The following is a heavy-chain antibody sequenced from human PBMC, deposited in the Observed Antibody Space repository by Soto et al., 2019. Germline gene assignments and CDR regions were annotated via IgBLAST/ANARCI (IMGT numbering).Heavy chain of an antibody. Sequence: ASVKVSCKSSGYTFSTSGISWVRQAPGQGLEWMGWISTYNGDANYAQRFQGRVTMTTDTSTSTTFMELRSLRSDDTAVYYCAREGPRPYYYSGMDVWGQGTTVTVSS. D-gene: IGHD6-6*01. CDR1: GYTFSTSG. CDR3: AREGPRPYYYSGMDV. V-gene: IGHV1-18*01. J-gene: IGHJ6*02. CDR2: ISTYNGDA.